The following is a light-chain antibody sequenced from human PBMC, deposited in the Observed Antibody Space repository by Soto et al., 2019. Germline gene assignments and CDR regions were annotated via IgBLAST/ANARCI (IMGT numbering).Light chain of an antibody. Sequence: EIVMTQSPATLSVSPGERVTLSCRASQSVSSSLAWYQQKPGQAPRLLIYGASTRAIGIPGRFSGSGSETEFTLTISSLQSEDFAVYYCQQYNNWWTFGPGTKVETK. CDR2: GAS. V-gene: IGKV3-15*01. CDR1: QSVSSS. J-gene: IGKJ1*01. CDR3: QQYNNWWT.